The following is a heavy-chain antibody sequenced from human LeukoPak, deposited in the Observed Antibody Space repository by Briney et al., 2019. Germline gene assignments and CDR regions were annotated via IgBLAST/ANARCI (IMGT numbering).Heavy chain of an antibody. Sequence: SGGSLRLSCAASGFTFSSYWMSSVRQAPGKGLEWVANIKQDGREKYYVDSVKGRFTISRDNAKNSLYLQMNSLRAEDTAVYYCARDLFRGSRVYYYYYYMDVWGKGTTVTVSS. D-gene: IGHD3-10*01. V-gene: IGHV3-7*01. J-gene: IGHJ6*03. CDR3: ARDLFRGSRVYYYYYYMDV. CDR1: GFTFSSYW. CDR2: IKQDGREK.